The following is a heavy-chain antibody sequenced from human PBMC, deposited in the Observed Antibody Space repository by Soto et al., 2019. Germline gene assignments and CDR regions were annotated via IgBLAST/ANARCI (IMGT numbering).Heavy chain of an antibody. CDR2: IIPIRGIA. V-gene: IGHV1-69*08. D-gene: IGHD4-17*01. CDR1: GGTFSSYS. Sequence: QVQLVQSGTEVKKSGSSGHVSCTSSGGTFSSYSISWMRQATGRGLEWLGRIIPIRGIANYAQKFQGRVTITADKSTSTAYMELSRLRSEDTAIYYGARDKAVTGDFDYGGEATLVTVSS. J-gene: IGHJ4*02. CDR3: ARDKAVTGDFDY.